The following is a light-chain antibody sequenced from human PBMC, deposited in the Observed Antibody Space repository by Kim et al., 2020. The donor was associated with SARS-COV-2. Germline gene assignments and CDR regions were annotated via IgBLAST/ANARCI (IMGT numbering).Light chain of an antibody. Sequence: PGRTAPIASGGESIRGTSVHWYQERPDQAPVLVIYYDSDRPTGIPERFSGSNSGKTATLTISRVEAGDEADYYCQVCDNTIDHSYVFGTGTKVTVL. CDR1: SIRGTS. V-gene: IGLV3-21*04. J-gene: IGLJ1*01. CDR2: YDS. CDR3: QVCDNTIDHSYV.